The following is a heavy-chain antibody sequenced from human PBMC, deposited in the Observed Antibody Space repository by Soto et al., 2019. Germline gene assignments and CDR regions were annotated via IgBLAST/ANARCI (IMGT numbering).Heavy chain of an antibody. D-gene: IGHD2-15*01. CDR2: IIPILGIA. Sequence: ASVKVSCKASGGTFSSYTISWVRQAPGQGLEWMGRIIPILGIANYAQKFQGRVTITADKSTSTAYMELSSLRSEDTAVYYCARDLVVVVKPLTDPYYYYGMDVWGQGTTVTVSS. CDR1: GGTFSSYT. J-gene: IGHJ6*02. CDR3: ARDLVVVVKPLTDPYYYYGMDV. V-gene: IGHV1-69*04.